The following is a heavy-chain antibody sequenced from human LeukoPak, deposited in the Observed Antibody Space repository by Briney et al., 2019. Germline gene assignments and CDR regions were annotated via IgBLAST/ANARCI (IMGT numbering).Heavy chain of an antibody. J-gene: IGHJ4*02. CDR1: GYTFTSYY. CDR2: INPSGGST. CDR3: ARVHSYCSSTSCLDY. Sequence: ASVKVSCKASGYTFTSYYMHWVRQAPGQGLEWMGIINPSGGSTSYAQKFQGRVTMTTDTSTSTGYMELRSPRSDDTAVYYCARVHSYCSSTSCLDYWGQGTLVTVSS. V-gene: IGHV1-46*01. D-gene: IGHD2-2*01.